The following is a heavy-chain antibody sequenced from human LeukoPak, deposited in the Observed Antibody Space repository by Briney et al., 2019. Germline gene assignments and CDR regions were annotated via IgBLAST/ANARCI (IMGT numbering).Heavy chain of an antibody. Sequence: PGGSLSLSCAVSGFTFSSYWVHWVRQAPGGGLVWVSRINSDGSSTSYADSVKGRFTISRDNAKNTLYLQMNSLRAEDTAVYYCARDGSLWFGESSYYFDFWGQGILVTVSS. D-gene: IGHD3-10*01. V-gene: IGHV3-74*01. CDR1: GFTFSSYW. J-gene: IGHJ4*02. CDR2: INSDGSST. CDR3: ARDGSLWFGESSYYFDF.